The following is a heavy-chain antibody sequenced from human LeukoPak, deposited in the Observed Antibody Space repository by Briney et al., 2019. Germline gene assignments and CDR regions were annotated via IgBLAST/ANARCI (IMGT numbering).Heavy chain of an antibody. D-gene: IGHD3-3*01. Sequence: PSETLSLTCTVSGGSISSYYLSWIRQPAGKGLEWIGRIYSRGTTYNPSLKDRVTMSADTSRNHVSLTLNSVTAADTAVYYCARGLNDSWTGENYWGQGTLVTVSS. V-gene: IGHV4-4*07. CDR2: IYSRGT. CDR3: ARGLNDSWTGENY. CDR1: GGSISSYY. J-gene: IGHJ4*02.